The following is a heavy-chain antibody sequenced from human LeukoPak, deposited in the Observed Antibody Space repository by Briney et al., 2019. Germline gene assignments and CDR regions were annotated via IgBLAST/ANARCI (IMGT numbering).Heavy chain of an antibody. Sequence: GGSLRLSCAASVSTFCSYSMNWVRKAPWKGLEWISSISSSSSYIYYAGSVKGRFTISRDNAKNSLYLQMNSLGAEDTAVYYCSGYEYYDYVWGSYRHGDWGQGTLVTVSS. CDR2: ISSSSSYI. V-gene: IGHV3-21*01. CDR3: SGYEYYDYVWGSYRHGD. J-gene: IGHJ4*02. CDR1: VSTFCSYS. D-gene: IGHD3-16*02.